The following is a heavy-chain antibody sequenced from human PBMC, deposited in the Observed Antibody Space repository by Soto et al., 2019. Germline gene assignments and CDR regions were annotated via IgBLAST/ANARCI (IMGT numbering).Heavy chain of an antibody. CDR3: ARSWSGSTSGRVDV. D-gene: IGHD3-3*01. J-gene: IGHJ6*02. CDR2: INWDGYSI. V-gene: IGHV3-9*01. Sequence: LRLSCVASGFNFDDHVMHCVLQVPGKGLEWVGHINWDGYSIGYGGSVRGRFTISRDNAKNTLYLQMNSLRREDTALYYCARSWSGSTSGRVDVWGQGTTVTVSS. CDR1: GFNFDDHV.